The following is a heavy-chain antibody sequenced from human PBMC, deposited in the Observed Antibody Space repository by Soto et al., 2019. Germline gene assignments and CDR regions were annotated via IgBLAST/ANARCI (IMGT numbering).Heavy chain of an antibody. CDR2: INPSGGST. CDR1: GYTFASYY. Sequence: ASVKVSCKASGYTFASYYMHWVRQPPGQGLEGGGRINPSGGSTGYAQKFLGRVTVTRNTSISTAYMELRRLRSEDTPVYYCARERTYFGNYWGQGTLVPVSS. V-gene: IGHV1-46*01. J-gene: IGHJ4*02. CDR3: ARERTYFGNY. D-gene: IGHD3-9*01.